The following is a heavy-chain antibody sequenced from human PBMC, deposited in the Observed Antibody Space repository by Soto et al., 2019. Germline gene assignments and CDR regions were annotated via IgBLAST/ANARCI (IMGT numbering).Heavy chain of an antibody. Sequence: SSETLSLTCTVSGGSISSYYWSWIRQPPGKGMEWIGYIYYNGCTNYNPSLKSRVTISVDTSKNQFSLKLGSVNAADTAVYYGALGGNSGGYFDYWGQGTLVTVSS. D-gene: IGHD2-21*02. J-gene: IGHJ4*02. CDR2: IYYNGCT. CDR1: GGSISSYY. CDR3: ALGGNSGGYFDY. V-gene: IGHV4-59*01.